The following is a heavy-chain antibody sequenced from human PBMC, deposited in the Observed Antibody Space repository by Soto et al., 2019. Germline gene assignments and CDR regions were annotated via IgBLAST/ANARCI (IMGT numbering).Heavy chain of an antibody. CDR1: GGTFSNYS. Sequence: QVQLVQSGAEVKKPGSSVKVSCKASGGTFSNYSINWVRQAPGQGLEWMGGIIPFFGTANYAQKFQGRVTIPADESATTAYMEVTSLRSDDTAVYDCARIEGYCSGGTCYRGSGDYWGQGTMVAVSS. CDR3: ARIEGYCSGGTCYRGSGDY. J-gene: IGHJ4*02. D-gene: IGHD2-15*01. V-gene: IGHV1-69*12. CDR2: IIPFFGTA.